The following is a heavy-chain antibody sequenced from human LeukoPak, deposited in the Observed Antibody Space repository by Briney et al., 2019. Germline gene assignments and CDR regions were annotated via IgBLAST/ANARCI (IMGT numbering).Heavy chain of an antibody. V-gene: IGHV1-46*01. Sequence: ASVKVSCKASGYTFTSYYMHWVRQAPGQGLEWMGIINPSGGSTSYAQKFQGRVTMTRDTSTSTVYMELSSLRSEDTAVYYCARVPIIVVVPAAMFDFDYWGQGTLVTVSS. CDR3: ARVPIIVVVPAAMFDFDY. CDR2: INPSGGST. CDR1: GYTFTSYY. D-gene: IGHD2-2*01. J-gene: IGHJ4*02.